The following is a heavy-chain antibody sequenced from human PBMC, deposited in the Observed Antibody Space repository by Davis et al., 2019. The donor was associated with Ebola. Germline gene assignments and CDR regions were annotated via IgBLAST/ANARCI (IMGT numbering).Heavy chain of an antibody. D-gene: IGHD3-3*01. CDR1: GFTFSSYA. Sequence: PGGSLRLSCAASGFTFSSYAMHWVRQAPGKGLEWVAVISYDGSNKYYADSVKGRFTISRDNSKNTLYLQMNSLRAEDTAVYYCARDLASAGVVIIAPAPDYYMDVWGKGTTVTVSS. V-gene: IGHV3-30-3*01. J-gene: IGHJ6*03. CDR3: ARDLASAGVVIIAPAPDYYMDV. CDR2: ISYDGSNK.